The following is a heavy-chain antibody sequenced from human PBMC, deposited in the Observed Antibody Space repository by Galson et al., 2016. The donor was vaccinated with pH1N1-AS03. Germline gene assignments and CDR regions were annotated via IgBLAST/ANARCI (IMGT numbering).Heavy chain of an antibody. Sequence: SLRLSCAASGFTFDDYAMHWVRLAPGKGLEWVSGITWNSDSIGYADSVKRRFTISRDNAQNSLYLQMNSLRSEDTALYYCTALDFWGQGTLVTVAS. J-gene: IGHJ4*02. CDR1: GFTFDDYA. CDR2: ITWNSDSI. V-gene: IGHV3-9*01. CDR3: TALDF.